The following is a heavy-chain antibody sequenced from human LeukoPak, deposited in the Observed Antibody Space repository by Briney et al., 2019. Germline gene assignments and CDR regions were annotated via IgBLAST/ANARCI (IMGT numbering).Heavy chain of an antibody. V-gene: IGHV3-53*01. D-gene: IGHD6-13*01. CDR3: ARALYSSSWSAYYYYYGMDV. Sequence: GGSLRLSCASSGFTFRRYDMNWVRQAPGKGLEWVSVIYSGGSTYYADSVKGRFTISRDNSKNTLYLQMNSLRAEDTAVYYCARALYSSSWSAYYYYYGMDVWGQGTTVTVSS. J-gene: IGHJ6*02. CDR1: GFTFRRYD. CDR2: IYSGGST.